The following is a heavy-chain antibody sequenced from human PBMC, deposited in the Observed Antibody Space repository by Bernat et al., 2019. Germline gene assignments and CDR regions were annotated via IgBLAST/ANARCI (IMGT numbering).Heavy chain of an antibody. D-gene: IGHD3-3*01. J-gene: IGHJ5*02. CDR1: GFTVSSNY. CDR2: IYSDGST. CDR3: ARQDDFWSGFVV. Sequence: EVQLVESGGNLVQPGGSLRLSCSASGFTVSSNYMSWVRQAPGKGLELVSTIYSDGSTYYADSVKGRFVSSRDNSKNTLFLHMSRLRADDMALYYCARQDDFWSGFVVWGQGTLVTVSS. V-gene: IGHV3-66*04.